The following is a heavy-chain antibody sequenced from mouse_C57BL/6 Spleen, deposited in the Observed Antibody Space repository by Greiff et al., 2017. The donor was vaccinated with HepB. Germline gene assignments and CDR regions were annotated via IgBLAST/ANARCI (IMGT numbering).Heavy chain of an antibody. CDR1: GYTFTSYW. V-gene: IGHV1-52*01. Sequence: VQLQQPGAELVRPGSSVKLSCKASGYTFTSYWMHWVKQRPIQGLEWIGNIDPSDSETHYNQKFKDKATLTVDKSSSTAYMQLSSLTSEDSAVYYCARRDSSGYGGAMDYWGQGTSVTVSS. J-gene: IGHJ4*01. CDR3: ARRDSSGYGGAMDY. D-gene: IGHD3-2*02. CDR2: IDPSDSET.